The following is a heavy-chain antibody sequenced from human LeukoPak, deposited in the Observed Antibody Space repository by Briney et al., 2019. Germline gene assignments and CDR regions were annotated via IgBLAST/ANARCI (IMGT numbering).Heavy chain of an antibody. Sequence: SSETLSLTCTFSGGSISSSSYYWGWIRQPPGKGLEWIGSIYYSGSTYYNPSLKSRVTISVDTSKNQFSLKLSSVTAADTAVYYCAVVGTILRDFDYWGQGTLVTVS. CDR1: GGSISSSSYY. J-gene: IGHJ4*02. V-gene: IGHV4-39*01. CDR2: IYYSGST. CDR3: AVVGTILRDFDY. D-gene: IGHD2-15*01.